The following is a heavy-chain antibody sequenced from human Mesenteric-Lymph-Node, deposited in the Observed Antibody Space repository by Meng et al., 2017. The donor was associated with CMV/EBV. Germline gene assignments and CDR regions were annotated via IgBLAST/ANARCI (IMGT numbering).Heavy chain of an antibody. CDR3: ARPPNSGPSSYWYFDL. J-gene: IGHJ2*01. CDR1: LTFSSYG. D-gene: IGHD5-12*01. CDR2: IWYDGSNK. Sequence: LTFSSYGMHWVRQAPGKGLEWVAVIWYDGSNKYYADSVKGRFTISRDNSKNTLYLQMNSLRAEDTAVYYCARPPNSGPSSYWYFDLWGRGTLVTVSS. V-gene: IGHV3-33*01.